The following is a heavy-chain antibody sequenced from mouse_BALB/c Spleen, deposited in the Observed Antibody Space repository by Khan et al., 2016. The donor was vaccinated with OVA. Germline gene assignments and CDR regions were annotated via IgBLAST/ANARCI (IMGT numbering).Heavy chain of an antibody. CDR3: ARNYRYDVYFDY. Sequence: VQLQQSGPELVKPGASVKMSCKASGYTFTSYVMHWVRQKPGQGLEWIGYIYPYNDDTKYNEKFKGNATLTSDKSSSTAYMELSSLTSEDSAFYYCARNYRYDVYFDYWGQGTTLTVSS. J-gene: IGHJ2*01. CDR2: IYPYNDDT. CDR1: GYTFTSYV. V-gene: IGHV1S136*01. D-gene: IGHD2-14*01.